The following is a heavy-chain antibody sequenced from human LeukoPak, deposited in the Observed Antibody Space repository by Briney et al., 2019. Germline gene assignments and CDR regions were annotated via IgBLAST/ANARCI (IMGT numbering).Heavy chain of an antibody. V-gene: IGHV4-34*01. J-gene: IGHJ4*02. CDR2: ISHSGST. Sequence: SETLSLTCAVYGGSFSGYYWSWIRQPSGKGLEWVGEISHSGSTNYNPSLKSRVTISVDTSKNQFSLKLSSVTAADTAVYYCARGGRLRSITFDYWGQGTLVTVSS. D-gene: IGHD4-17*01. CDR1: GGSFSGYY. CDR3: ARGGRLRSITFDY.